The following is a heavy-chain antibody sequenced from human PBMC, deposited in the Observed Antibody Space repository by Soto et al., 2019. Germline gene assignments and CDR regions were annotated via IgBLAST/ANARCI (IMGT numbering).Heavy chain of an antibody. V-gene: IGHV4-39*01. CDR2: IFYSGNT. CDR1: GGAISSSSYY. CDR3: ARRFPSYYGGAPGGDS. Sequence: QLQLQESGPGLVKPSETLSLTCTVSGGAISSSSYYWGWIRQPPGKGLEGIGSIFYSGNTYYNPSLTSRVTISVDTSKNQFSLMLTSVTAADTAVYYCARRFPSYYGGAPGGDSWGQGTLVTVSS. J-gene: IGHJ4*02. D-gene: IGHD4-17*01.